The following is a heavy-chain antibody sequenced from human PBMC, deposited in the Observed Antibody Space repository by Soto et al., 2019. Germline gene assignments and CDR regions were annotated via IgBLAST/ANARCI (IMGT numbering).Heavy chain of an antibody. CDR1: GFIFSSYA. CDR3: AKEQTTGAHYALDY. CDR2: ITGSSDYT. Sequence: GGSMRLSCEACGFIFSSYAMNWVRQAPGKVLQWVSSITGSSDYTSYIASVKGRFTISRDNSKNTLYLQMNSLSAEDAAVYFFAKEQTTGAHYALDYSRQGPLVTVSS. V-gene: IGHV3-23*01. D-gene: IGHD3-16*01. J-gene: IGHJ4*02.